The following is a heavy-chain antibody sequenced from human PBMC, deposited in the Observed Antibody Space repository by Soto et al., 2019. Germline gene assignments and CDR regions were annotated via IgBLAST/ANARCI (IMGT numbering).Heavy chain of an antibody. J-gene: IGHJ4*02. CDR3: ARESRDGLNYFDY. CDR1: GFTFSSYG. Sequence: GGSLRLSCAASGFTFSSYGMHWVRQAPGKGLEWVAVIMCDGSNKKYADSVKGRFTISRDNSKTSLSLQMNSLRTEDTAFYYCARESRDGLNYFDYWGQGTLVTVSS. CDR2: IMCDGSNK. D-gene: IGHD3-10*01. V-gene: IGHV3-33*01.